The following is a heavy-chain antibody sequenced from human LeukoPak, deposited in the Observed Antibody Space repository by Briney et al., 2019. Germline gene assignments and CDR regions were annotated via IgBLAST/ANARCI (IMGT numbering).Heavy chain of an antibody. Sequence: GGSLRLSCAASGFTFSTYAISWVRQAPGKGLEWVSTITGSGDITYYADSVKGRFTTSRDNSKNTLSLQMNSLRAEDTAVYYCAKETIFGVAWHFDFRGQGTLVTVSS. CDR2: ITGSGDIT. V-gene: IGHV3-23*01. CDR3: AKETIFGVAWHFDF. J-gene: IGHJ4*02. D-gene: IGHD3-3*01. CDR1: GFTFSTYA.